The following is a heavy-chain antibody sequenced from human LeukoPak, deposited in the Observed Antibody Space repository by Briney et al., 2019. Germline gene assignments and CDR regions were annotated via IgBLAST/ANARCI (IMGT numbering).Heavy chain of an antibody. Sequence: GGSLRLSCAASGFTFSDYYMSWIRQAPGKGLEWVSYISSSGSTIYYADSVKGRFTISRDNAKNSLYLQMNSLRAEDTAVYYCARVAKVGANYYYYMDVWGKGTTVTVSS. J-gene: IGHJ6*03. CDR1: GFTFSDYY. CDR3: ARVAKVGANYYYYMDV. D-gene: IGHD1-26*01. CDR2: ISSSGSTI. V-gene: IGHV3-11*04.